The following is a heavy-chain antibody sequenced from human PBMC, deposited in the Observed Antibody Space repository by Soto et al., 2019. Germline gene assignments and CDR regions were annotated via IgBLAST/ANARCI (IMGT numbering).Heavy chain of an antibody. Sequence: ESGGGLVQPGGYLRLSCAATGFTFSSYWMIWVRQAPGKGLEWVANINQDGSEKYYVDSVKGRFTISRDNAKNSLYLQMNSLRAEDTAVYYGVRAERVGGYWGQGSLVTVSS. CDR3: VRAERVGGY. CDR2: INQDGSEK. V-gene: IGHV3-7*03. CDR1: GFTFSSYW. J-gene: IGHJ4*02. D-gene: IGHD3-16*01.